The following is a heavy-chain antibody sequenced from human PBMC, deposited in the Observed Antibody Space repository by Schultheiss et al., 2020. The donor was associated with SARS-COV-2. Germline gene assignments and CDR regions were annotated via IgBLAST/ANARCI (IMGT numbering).Heavy chain of an antibody. V-gene: IGHV4-34*01. CDR1: GGSFSSYY. CDR3: ARRSSYGLDY. CDR2: INHSGST. Sequence: SQTLSLTCAVYGGSFSSYYWSWIRQPPGKGLEWIGEINHSGSTNYNPSLKSRVTISLDTSKNQISLKLSSVTAADTAVYYCARRSSYGLDYWGQGTLVTVSS. D-gene: IGHD4-17*01. J-gene: IGHJ4*02.